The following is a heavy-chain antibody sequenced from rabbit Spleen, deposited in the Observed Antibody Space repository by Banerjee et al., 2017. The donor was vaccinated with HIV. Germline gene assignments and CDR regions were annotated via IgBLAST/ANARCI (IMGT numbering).Heavy chain of an antibody. J-gene: IGHJ4*01. V-gene: IGHV1S45*01. CDR3: ARDDGSYDYIDVYFKL. CDR1: GLDFSSSSY. CDR2: IEADGSGFT. D-gene: IGHD6-1*01. Sequence: QEQLVESGGGLVQPEGSLTLTCTASGLDFSSSSYMCWVRQAPGKGLEWIACIEADGSGFTYFATWAKGRFTCSKTSSTTVTLQMTRLTAADTATYFCARDDGSYDYIDVYFKLWGPGTLVTVS.